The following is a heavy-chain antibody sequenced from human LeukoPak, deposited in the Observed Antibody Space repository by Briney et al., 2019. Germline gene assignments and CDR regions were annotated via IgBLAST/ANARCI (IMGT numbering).Heavy chain of an antibody. D-gene: IGHD6-25*01. V-gene: IGHV4-61*02. CDR1: GGSISSGTYY. CDR3: ARGSYSSDYYYYYMDV. CDR2: IYTSGST. Sequence: PSQTLSLTCTVSGGSISSGTYYWSWIRQPAGKGLEWIGRIYTSGSTNYNPSLKSRVTISVDTSKNQFSLKLSSVTAADTAVYYCARGSYSSDYYYYYMDVWGKGTTVTVSS. J-gene: IGHJ6*03.